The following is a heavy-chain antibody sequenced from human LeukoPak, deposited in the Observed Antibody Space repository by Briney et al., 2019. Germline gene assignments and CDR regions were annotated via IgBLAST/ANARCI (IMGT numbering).Heavy chain of an antibody. V-gene: IGHV3-7*04. D-gene: IGHD6-19*01. Sequence: GGSLRLSCAASGFTFSHCWMSWVRQAPGKGLEWVANIKQDGSEKNYVDSVKGRFTISRDNAKNSLYLQMNSLRVEDTAVYYCARPPPRRDCSGWNYFDYWGQGALVTVSS. J-gene: IGHJ4*02. CDR2: IKQDGSEK. CDR1: GFTFSHCW. CDR3: ARPPPRRDCSGWNYFDY.